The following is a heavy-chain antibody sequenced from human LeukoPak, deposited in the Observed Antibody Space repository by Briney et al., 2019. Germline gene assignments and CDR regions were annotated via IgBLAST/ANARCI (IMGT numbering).Heavy chain of an antibody. CDR1: GYTFTSYD. J-gene: IGHJ4*02. D-gene: IGHD4-17*01. CDR2: IIPILGIA. V-gene: IGHV1-69*04. CDR3: ARDQYGDYDARYYFDY. Sequence: ASVKVSCKASGYTFTSYDINWVRQATGQGLEWMGRIIPILGIANYAQKFQGRVTITADKSTSTAYMELSSLRSEDTAVYYCARDQYGDYDARYYFDYWGQGTLVTVSS.